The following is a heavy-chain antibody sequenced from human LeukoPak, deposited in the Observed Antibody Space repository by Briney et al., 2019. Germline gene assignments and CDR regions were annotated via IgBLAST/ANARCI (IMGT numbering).Heavy chain of an antibody. CDR2: ISGSGGNT. CDR3: AKASAMIVVVSKHFDY. CDR1: GFTFSNYG. D-gene: IGHD3-22*01. J-gene: IGHJ4*02. V-gene: IGHV3-23*01. Sequence: GGSLRLSCAASGFTFSNYGMSWVRQAPGKGLEWVSAISGSGGNTYYADSVKGRFTISRDNSKNTLYLQMNSLRAEDTAVYYCAKASAMIVVVSKHFDYWGQGTLVTVSS.